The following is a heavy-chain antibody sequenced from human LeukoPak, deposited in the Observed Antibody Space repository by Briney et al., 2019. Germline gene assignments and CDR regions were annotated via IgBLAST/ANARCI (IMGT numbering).Heavy chain of an antibody. CDR1: GFTFSSSW. CDR3: VRAHHPGGWFDP. Sequence: GGSLRLSCADSGFTFSSSWITWVRQAPGNGLEWVASINQDGGEIHYVDSVKGRFTISRDNAKNSLYLQMNSLTAEDTAVHYCVRAHHPGGWFDPWGQGTLVTVS. V-gene: IGHV3-7*04. CDR2: INQDGGEI. D-gene: IGHD3-10*01. J-gene: IGHJ5*02.